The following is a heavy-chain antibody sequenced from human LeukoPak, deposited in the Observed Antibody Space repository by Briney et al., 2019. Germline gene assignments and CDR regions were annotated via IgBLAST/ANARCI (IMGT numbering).Heavy chain of an antibody. CDR2: ISYDGSNK. D-gene: IGHD3-10*01. Sequence: PGRSLRLSCAASGFTFSSYAMHWVRQAPGKGLEWVAVISYDGSNKYYADSVKGRFTISRDNSKNTLYLQMNSLRAEDTAVYYCARDVGLLAPPYFDYWGQGTLVTVSS. CDR1: GFTFSSYA. V-gene: IGHV3-30*04. J-gene: IGHJ4*02. CDR3: ARDVGLLAPPYFDY.